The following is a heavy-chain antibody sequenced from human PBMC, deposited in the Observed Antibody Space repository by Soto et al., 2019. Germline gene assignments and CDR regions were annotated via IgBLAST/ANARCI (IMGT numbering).Heavy chain of an antibody. CDR3: ASRRFYDRKGYFYYYFDD. CDR1: GFTFSNYA. CDR2: ISGSGYST. V-gene: IGHV3-23*01. D-gene: IGHD3-22*01. J-gene: IGHJ4*02. Sequence: EVQLLESGGGFVQPGGSLRLSCAASGFTFSNYAMSWVRQASGKGLEWVSGISGSGYSTYYADSVKGRFTISRDNSRNTVYLQMNSLRAEDTAIYYCASRRFYDRKGYFYYYFDDWGQGTLVTVSS.